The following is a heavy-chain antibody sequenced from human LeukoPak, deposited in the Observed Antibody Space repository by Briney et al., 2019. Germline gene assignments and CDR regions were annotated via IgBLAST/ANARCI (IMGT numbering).Heavy chain of an antibody. J-gene: IGHJ4*02. D-gene: IGHD3-22*01. CDR2: ISSSSSTI. CDR3: ARHSSAYYGGGRLDY. CDR1: GFTFSTYA. V-gene: IGHV3-48*01. Sequence: GGSLRLSCAASGFTFSTYAINWVRQAPGKGLEWISYISSSSSTIYYADSVKGRFSISRDNAMNSLYLQMNSLRVEDTAVYYCARHSSAYYGGGRLDYWGQGTLVTVSS.